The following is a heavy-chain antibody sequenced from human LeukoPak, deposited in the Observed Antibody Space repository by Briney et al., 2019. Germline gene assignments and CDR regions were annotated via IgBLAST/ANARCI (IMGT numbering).Heavy chain of an antibody. J-gene: IGHJ2*01. V-gene: IGHV3-9*01. CDR3: AKDGDSSGYYPFWYFDL. D-gene: IGHD3-22*01. CDR1: GFTFDDYA. Sequence: PGRSLRLSCAASGFTFDDYAMHWVRQAPGKGLEWVSGISWNSGSIGYADSVKGRFTISRDNAKNSLYLQMNSLRAEDTALYYCAKDGDSSGYYPFWYFDLWGRGTLVTVSS. CDR2: ISWNSGSI.